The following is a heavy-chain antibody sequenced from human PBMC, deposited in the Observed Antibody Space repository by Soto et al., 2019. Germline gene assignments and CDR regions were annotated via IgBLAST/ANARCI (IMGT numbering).Heavy chain of an antibody. J-gene: IGHJ6*02. Sequence: QVQLVQSGAEVKNPGASVKVSCKASGYRFTSYGIGWVRQAPGQGLEWMGWINAYNGNTNYAQNLQGRVTLTTATSTSTAYMELRSLRSNDTAVYYCAMVDVYVTPSPQDVWGQGTTVTLSS. CDR1: GYRFTSYG. V-gene: IGHV1-18*01. CDR2: INAYNGNT. CDR3: AMVDVYVTPSPQDV. D-gene: IGHD3-16*01.